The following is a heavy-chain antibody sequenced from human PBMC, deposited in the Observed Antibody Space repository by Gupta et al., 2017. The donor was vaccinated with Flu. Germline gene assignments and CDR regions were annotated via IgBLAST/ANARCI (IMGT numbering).Heavy chain of an antibody. CDR3: TTDFVEQEIFDY. CDR2: IKSKTDGGTT. J-gene: IGHJ4*02. Sequence: EVQLVESGGDLVKPGGSLRLSCAASGFTFDNAWMSWVRQAPGKGLEWVGRIKSKTDGGTTDYAAPVKGRFIISRDDSKNTLYLQMNSLKAEDTAVYYCTTDFVEQEIFDYWGQGTLVTVSS. D-gene: IGHD3-3*01. CDR1: GFTFDNAW. V-gene: IGHV3-15*01.